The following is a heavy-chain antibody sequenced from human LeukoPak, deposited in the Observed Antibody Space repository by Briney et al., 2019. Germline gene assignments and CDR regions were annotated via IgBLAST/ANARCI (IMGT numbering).Heavy chain of an antibody. CDR3: ARGPHERSGYPDD. Sequence: GALVKVSCKASGGTFSSYAISWVRQAPGQGLEWMGGIIPIFGTANYAQKFQGRVTITADESTSTAYMELRSLRSDDTAVYYCARGPHERSGYPDDWGQGTLVTVSS. V-gene: IGHV1-69*13. CDR2: IIPIFGTA. CDR1: GGTFSSYA. D-gene: IGHD3-22*01. J-gene: IGHJ4*02.